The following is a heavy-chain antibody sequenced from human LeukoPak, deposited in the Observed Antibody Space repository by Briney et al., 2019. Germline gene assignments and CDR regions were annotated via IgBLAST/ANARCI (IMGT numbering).Heavy chain of an antibody. J-gene: IGHJ5*02. D-gene: IGHD3-3*01. CDR1: GYSFTSYW. Sequence: GESLKISCKGSGYSFTSYWIGWVRQMPGKGLEWMGIIYPGDSDTRYSPSFQGQVTISADKSISTAYLQWSSLKASDTAMYYCARPRHYDFWSRFGSWFDPWGQGTLVTVSS. CDR3: ARPRHYDFWSRFGSWFDP. CDR2: IYPGDSDT. V-gene: IGHV5-51*01.